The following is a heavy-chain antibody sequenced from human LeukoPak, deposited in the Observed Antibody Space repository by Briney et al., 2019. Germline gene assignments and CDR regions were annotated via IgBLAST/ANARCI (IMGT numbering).Heavy chain of an antibody. CDR3: ARESSAGSYQNDY. V-gene: IGHV1-18*01. CDR1: GYSFTSYG. D-gene: IGHD3-10*01. Sequence: GASVKVSCKASGYSFTSYGISWVRQAPGQGLEWMGWISAHNGATNYAQKFQGRIIMTIDTSTYTAYMVVRSLRSDDTAVYYCARESSAGSYQNDYWGQGTLVTVSS. CDR2: ISAHNGAT. J-gene: IGHJ4*02.